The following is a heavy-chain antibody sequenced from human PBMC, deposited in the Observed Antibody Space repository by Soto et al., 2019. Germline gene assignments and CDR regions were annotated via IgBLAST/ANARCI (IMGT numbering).Heavy chain of an antibody. CDR1: GFTFSSYA. V-gene: IGHV3-23*01. J-gene: IGHJ6*03. D-gene: IGHD6-6*01. Sequence: GGSLRLSCAASGFTFSSYAMSWVRQAPGKGLEWVSAISGSGGSTYYADSVKGRFTISRDNSKNTLYLQMNSLRAEDTAVYYCASYEYSSSLDYYYYYMDVWGKGTTVTVSS. CDR2: ISGSGGST. CDR3: ASYEYSSSLDYYYYYMDV.